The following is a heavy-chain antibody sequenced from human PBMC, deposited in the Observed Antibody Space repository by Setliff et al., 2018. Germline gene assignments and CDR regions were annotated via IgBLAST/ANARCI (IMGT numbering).Heavy chain of an antibody. J-gene: IGHJ6*03. Sequence: SETLSLTCTVSGGSISSYYWSWIRQPPGKGLEWIGYIDYSGSTSYNPSLQSRVTLSLDTSENEFSLRLTSVTAADTAVYFCARTINFLGSGTWGYMDVWGKGTTVTVSS. CDR2: IDYSGST. V-gene: IGHV4-59*12. CDR3: ARTINFLGSGTWGYMDV. CDR1: GGSISSYY. D-gene: IGHD3-10*01.